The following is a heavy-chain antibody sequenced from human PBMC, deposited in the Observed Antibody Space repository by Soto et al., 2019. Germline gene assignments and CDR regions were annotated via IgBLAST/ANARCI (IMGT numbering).Heavy chain of an antibody. J-gene: IGHJ4*02. CDR2: INHSGST. D-gene: IGHD3-3*01. CDR3: ARNRRVLRFLEWLFLDY. CDR1: GGSFSCYY. V-gene: IGHV4-34*01. Sequence: SETRSLTWAVYGGSFSCYYWSWIRQPPGKGLEWIGEINHSGSTNYNPSLKSRVTISVDTSKNQFSLKLSSVTAADTAVYYCARNRRVLRFLEWLFLDYWGQGTLVTVX.